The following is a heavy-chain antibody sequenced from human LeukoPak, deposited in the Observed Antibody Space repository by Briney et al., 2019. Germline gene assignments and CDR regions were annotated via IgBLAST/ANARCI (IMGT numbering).Heavy chain of an antibody. J-gene: IGHJ4*02. CDR1: GFTFSSYG. CDR2: ISYDGSNK. CDR3: AKLCSSGWYTFDY. V-gene: IGHV3-30*18. D-gene: IGHD6-19*01. Sequence: GGSLRLSCAASGFTFSSYGMHWVRQAPGKGLEWVAVISYDGSNKYYADSVKGRFTISRDNSKNTLYLQMNSLRAEDTAVYYCAKLCSSGWYTFDYWGQGTLVTVSS.